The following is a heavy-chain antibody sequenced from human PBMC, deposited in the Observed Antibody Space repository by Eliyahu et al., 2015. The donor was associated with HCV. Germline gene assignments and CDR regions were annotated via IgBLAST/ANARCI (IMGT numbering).Heavy chain of an antibody. V-gene: IGHV3-48*01. J-gene: IGHJ4*02. D-gene: IGHD3-22*01. CDR3: ARKDSTNYYSYFDH. Sequence: EVQLVESGGGLVQPGGSLRLSCAASGFSFXNYNMNWVRQAPGKGLEWVSYISSGSSTLYYADSVKGRFSISRDNAKNSLYLQMNSLRAEDTAVYFCARKDSTNYYSYFDHWGQGTLVTVSS. CDR2: ISSGSSTL. CDR1: GFSFXNYN.